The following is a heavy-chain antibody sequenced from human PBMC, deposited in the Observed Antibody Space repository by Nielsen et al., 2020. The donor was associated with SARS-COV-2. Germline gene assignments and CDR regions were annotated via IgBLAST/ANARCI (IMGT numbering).Heavy chain of an antibody. CDR1: GFTFSSYT. CDR3: ASAPRSSVPPPWDY. J-gene: IGHJ4*02. D-gene: IGHD6-6*01. CDR2: ISASGGST. V-gene: IGHV3-23*01. Sequence: GEFLKTSCAASGFTFSSYTLSWVRQAPGKGLEWVAGISASGGSTDYADSVKGRFAISRDNSGNTLYLHMNSLRAEDTAVYYCASAPRSSVPPPWDYWGQGILVTVSS.